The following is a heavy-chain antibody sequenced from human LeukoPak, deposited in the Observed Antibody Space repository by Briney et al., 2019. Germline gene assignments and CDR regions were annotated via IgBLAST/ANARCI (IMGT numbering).Heavy chain of an antibody. Sequence: SETLSLTCTVSGGSISSSSYYWGWIRQPPGKGLEWIGSIYYSGSTYYSPSLKNRVTISVDTSKNQFSLKLSSVTAADTAVYYCATLLRFLDWLSYNYWGQGILVTVSS. J-gene: IGHJ4*02. CDR1: GGSISSSSYY. V-gene: IGHV4-39*07. D-gene: IGHD3-3*01. CDR3: ATLLRFLDWLSYNY. CDR2: IYYSGST.